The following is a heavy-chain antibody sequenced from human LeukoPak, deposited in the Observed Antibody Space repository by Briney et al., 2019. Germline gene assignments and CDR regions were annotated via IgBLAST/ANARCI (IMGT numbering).Heavy chain of an antibody. V-gene: IGHV4-39*07. Sequence: SETLSLTCTVSGGSISSSSYYWGWIRQPPGKGLEWIGSIYYSGSTYYNPSLKSRVTISVDTSKNQFSLKLSSVTAADTAVYYCARETTVVTNDAFDIWGQGTMVTVSS. CDR1: GGSISSSSYY. CDR2: IYYSGST. J-gene: IGHJ3*02. D-gene: IGHD4-23*01. CDR3: ARETTVVTNDAFDI.